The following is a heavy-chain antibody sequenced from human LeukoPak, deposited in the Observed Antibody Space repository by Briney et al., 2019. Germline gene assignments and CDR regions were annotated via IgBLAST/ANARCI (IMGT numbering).Heavy chain of an antibody. D-gene: IGHD3-3*01. Sequence: GGSLRLSCAASGFTFSSYAMSGVRQAPGKGLEWVSAISGSGGSTYYADSVKGRFTISRDNSKNTLYLQTNSLRAEDTAVYYCAKDREADYDFWSGYYTGGAFDIWGQGTMVTVSS. CDR1: GFTFSSYA. CDR2: ISGSGGST. V-gene: IGHV3-23*01. J-gene: IGHJ3*02. CDR3: AKDREADYDFWSGYYTGGAFDI.